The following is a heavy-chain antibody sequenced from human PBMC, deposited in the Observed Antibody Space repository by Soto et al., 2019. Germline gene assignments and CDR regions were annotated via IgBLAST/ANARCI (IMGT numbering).Heavy chain of an antibody. CDR3: ARAWTATAGWANWFAL. D-gene: IGHD6-13*01. CDR2: IHHSGST. V-gene: IGHV4-31*03. Sequence: QVQLQESGPGLVEPSQTLSLTCTVSGDSISGEGWYWSWIRQYSGRGLEWIGYIHHSGSTYSNPSLKSRVIISVDTSKTQFFLKLTSVTAADTAVYYCARAWTATAGWANWFALWGQGTLVTVSS. CDR1: GDSISGEGWY. J-gene: IGHJ5*02.